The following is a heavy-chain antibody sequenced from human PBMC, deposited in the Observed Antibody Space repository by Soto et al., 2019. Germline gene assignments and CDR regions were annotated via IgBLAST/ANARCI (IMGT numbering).Heavy chain of an antibody. CDR3: ASDNYDSSGYPNRFDP. CDR2: IIPIFGTA. Sequence: SLKVSCKASGGTFSSYAISWVRQAPGQGLEWMGGIIPIFGTANYAEKVQGRVTITADETTSTAYMELSSLRSGDTAVYYCASDNYDSSGYPNRFDPWGQGTLVTVSS. J-gene: IGHJ5*02. V-gene: IGHV1-69*01. CDR1: GGTFSSYA. D-gene: IGHD3-22*01.